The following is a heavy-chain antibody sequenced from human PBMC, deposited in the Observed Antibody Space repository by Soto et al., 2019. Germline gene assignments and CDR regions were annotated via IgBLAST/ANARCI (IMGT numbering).Heavy chain of an antibody. V-gene: IGHV4-38-2*01. CDR3: ARMSVEMATTYYFDS. D-gene: IGHD5-12*01. CDR1: DYSISSNNY. J-gene: IGHJ4*02. Sequence: KASETLSLTCVVSDYSISSNNYWGWIRQPPGKGLECIGSIHHSGSTYYSPSLNSRVTVSLDTSKNQFSLKLSSVNAADTAVYYCARMSVEMATTYYFDSWGQGALVTVSS. CDR2: IHHSGST.